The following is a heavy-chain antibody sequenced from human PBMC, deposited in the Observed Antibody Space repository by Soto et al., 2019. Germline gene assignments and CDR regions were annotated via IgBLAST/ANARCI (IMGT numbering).Heavy chain of an antibody. CDR3: ARGRPGIAAGGESYYYYGMDV. J-gene: IGHJ6*02. Sequence: SETLSLTCAVYGGCFSGYYWSWIRQPPGKGLEWIGEINHSGSTNYNPSLKSRVTISVDTSKNQFSLKLSSVTAADTAAYYCARGRPGIAAGGESYYYYGMDVWGQGTTVTVSS. CDR2: INHSGST. D-gene: IGHD6-13*01. V-gene: IGHV4-34*01. CDR1: GGCFSGYY.